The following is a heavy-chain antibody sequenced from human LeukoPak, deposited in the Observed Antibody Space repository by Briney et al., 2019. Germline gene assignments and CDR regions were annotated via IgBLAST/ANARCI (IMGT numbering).Heavy chain of an antibody. J-gene: IGHJ5*02. CDR2: ISSSGSTI. Sequence: GGSLRLSCAASGFTFSSYGMNWVRQAPGKGLEWVSYISSSGSTIYYADSVKGRFTISRDNAKNSLYLQMNSLRAEDTAVYYCARSHYGSGIRWFDPWGQGTLVTVSS. D-gene: IGHD3-10*01. CDR1: GFTFSSYG. V-gene: IGHV3-48*03. CDR3: ARSHYGSGIRWFDP.